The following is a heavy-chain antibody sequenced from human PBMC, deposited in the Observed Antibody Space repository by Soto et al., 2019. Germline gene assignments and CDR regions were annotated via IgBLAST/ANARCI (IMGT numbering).Heavy chain of an antibody. J-gene: IGHJ4*02. CDR1: GYTFTSYG. D-gene: IGHD5-12*01. Sequence: ASVKVSCKASGYTFTSYGISWVRQAPGQGLEWMGWISAYNGNTNYAQKLQGRVTMTTDTSTSTAYMELRSLRADVTAVYYCGREDIMATIVEYWGQGTLVTVSS. CDR2: ISAYNGNT. V-gene: IGHV1-18*01. CDR3: GREDIMATIVEY.